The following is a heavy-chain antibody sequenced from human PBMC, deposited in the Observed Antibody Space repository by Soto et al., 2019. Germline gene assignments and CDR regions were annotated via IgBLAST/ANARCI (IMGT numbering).Heavy chain of an antibody. D-gene: IGHD7-27*01. J-gene: IGHJ4*02. CDR3: ARDAWGFDY. V-gene: IGHV3-30-3*01. Sequence: QVQLVESGGGVVQPGRSLRLSCAASRLTFSTYAMHWVRQAPGKGLEWVALISYDGTNKYYADSVKGRFTISRDNSKNTLYLQMDSPIPEDTAVYYCARDAWGFDYWGQGILVTVSS. CDR1: RLTFSTYA. CDR2: ISYDGTNK.